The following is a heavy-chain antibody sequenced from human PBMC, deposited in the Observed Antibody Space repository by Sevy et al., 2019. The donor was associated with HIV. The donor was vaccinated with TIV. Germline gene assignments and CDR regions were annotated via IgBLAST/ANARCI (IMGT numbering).Heavy chain of an antibody. CDR2: IRNDGGHE. CDR1: GFTFSNHA. J-gene: IGHJ3*02. CDR3: ARDRKVLLVVYAIPFDAFDI. D-gene: IGHD2-8*02. Sequence: GGSLRLSCTASGFTFSNHAMHWVRQGPGKGPEWVAFIRNDGGHEYYADSVKGRFTISRDNSKNTLYLQMNSLRPEDTAVYYCARDRKVLLVVYAIPFDAFDIWGQGTMVTVSS. V-gene: IGHV3-30*02.